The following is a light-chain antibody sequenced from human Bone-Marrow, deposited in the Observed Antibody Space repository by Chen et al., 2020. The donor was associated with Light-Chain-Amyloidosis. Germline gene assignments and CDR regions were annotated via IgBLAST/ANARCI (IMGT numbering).Light chain of an antibody. J-gene: IGLJ2*01. V-gene: IGLV3-25*03. Sequence: YELPQPPSVSVSPGQTARLTCPGDDLPTKYAYWYQQKPGQAPVLVIHRDTERPSGISELFSGSGSGTTATLTISGVQAEDEADYHCPSADSSGTYEVIFGGGTKLTVL. CDR1: DLPTKY. CDR3: PSADSSGTYEVI. CDR2: RDT.